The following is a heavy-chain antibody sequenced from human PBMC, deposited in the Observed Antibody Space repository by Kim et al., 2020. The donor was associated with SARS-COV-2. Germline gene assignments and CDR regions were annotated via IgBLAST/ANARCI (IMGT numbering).Heavy chain of an antibody. J-gene: IGHJ4*02. Sequence: KGRFTISRDKSKNTLYLQMSSLRAEDTAVYYCVKVDIDGSGYYTTYYVDYWGQGTLVTVTS. D-gene: IGHD3-22*01. V-gene: IGHV3-64D*06. CDR3: VKVDIDGSGYYTTYYVDY.